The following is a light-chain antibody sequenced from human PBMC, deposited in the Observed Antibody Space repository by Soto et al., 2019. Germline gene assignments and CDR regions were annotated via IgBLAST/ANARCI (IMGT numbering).Light chain of an antibody. CDR3: QQYSSRST. Sequence: IQLTQSPSSLSASVGDRVTITCRASQGISTYLAWYQQKPGKAPKLLIYAASTLQSGVPSRFSGSGSGTDFTLSISSLQPEDFATYYCQQYSSRSTFGQGTKVDIK. CDR1: QGISTY. CDR2: AAS. J-gene: IGKJ1*01. V-gene: IGKV1-9*01.